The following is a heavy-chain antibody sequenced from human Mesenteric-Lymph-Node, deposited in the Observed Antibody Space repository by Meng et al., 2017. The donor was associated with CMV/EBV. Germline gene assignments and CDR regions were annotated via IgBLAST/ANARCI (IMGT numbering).Heavy chain of an antibody. CDR1: GFIFGGYV. Sequence: GGSLRLSCVASGFIFGGYVMHWVRQAPGKGLEWVAALSYDGRNKDHADSVKGRFTISRDNSINTLYLQMNSLGEDDTAVYYCARGGCSGGFCSNDYWGQGTLVTVSS. D-gene: IGHD2-15*01. CDR2: LSYDGRNK. CDR3: ARGGCSGGFCSNDY. J-gene: IGHJ4*02. V-gene: IGHV3-30*04.